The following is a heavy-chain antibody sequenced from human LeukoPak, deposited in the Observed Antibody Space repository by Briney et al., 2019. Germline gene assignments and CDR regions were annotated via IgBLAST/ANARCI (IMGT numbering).Heavy chain of an antibody. Sequence: RPGGSLRLSCAASGFTFSSYAMHWVRQAPGKGLEWVAVISYDRSITYYADSVKGRFTLSCDNSKNTLYLQMNSLSPEDTAVYYCVRDPTAVSNLPSYYFDYWGQGTLVTVSS. CDR2: ISYDRSIT. V-gene: IGHV3-30-3*01. CDR3: VRDPTAVSNLPSYYFDY. J-gene: IGHJ4*02. CDR1: GFTFSSYA. D-gene: IGHD6-19*01.